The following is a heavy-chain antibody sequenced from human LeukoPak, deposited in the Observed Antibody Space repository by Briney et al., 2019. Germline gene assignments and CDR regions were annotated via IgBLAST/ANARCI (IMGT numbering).Heavy chain of an antibody. Sequence: GGSLRLSCAASGFTVSSNYVSWVRQAPGKGLEWVSVIYSGGSTYYADSVKGRFTISRDNSKNTLYLQMNSLRAEDTAVYYCARDPGGGYNNYAFDIWGQGTMVTVSS. CDR1: GFTVSSNY. J-gene: IGHJ3*02. CDR2: IYSGGST. CDR3: ARDPGGGYNNYAFDI. D-gene: IGHD5-24*01. V-gene: IGHV3-53*01.